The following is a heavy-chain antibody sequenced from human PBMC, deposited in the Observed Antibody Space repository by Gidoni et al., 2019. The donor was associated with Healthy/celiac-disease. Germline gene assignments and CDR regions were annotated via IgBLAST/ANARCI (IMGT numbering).Heavy chain of an antibody. D-gene: IGHD3-3*01. J-gene: IGHJ4*02. V-gene: IGHV3-23*01. CDR2: ISGSGGST. CDR3: AKDMRAQYDFWSGLPNYYFDY. Sequence: EVQLLESGGGLVQPGGSLRLSCAASGFTFSSYAMSWVRQAPGTGLEWVSAISGSGGSTYYADSVKGRFTISRDNSKNTLYLQMNSLRAEDTAVNYCAKDMRAQYDFWSGLPNYYFDYWGQGTLVTVSS. CDR1: GFTFSSYA.